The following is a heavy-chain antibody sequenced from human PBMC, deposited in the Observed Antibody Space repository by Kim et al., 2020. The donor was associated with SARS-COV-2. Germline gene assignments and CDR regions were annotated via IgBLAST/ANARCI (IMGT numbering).Heavy chain of an antibody. CDR1: GGSISSSSYY. CDR3: ARHWDGRLGATQVNYYYYGMDV. D-gene: IGHD1-26*01. J-gene: IGHJ6*02. V-gene: IGHV4-39*01. CDR2: IYYSGST. Sequence: SETLSLTCTVSGGSISSSSYYWGWIRQPPGKGLEWIGSIYYSGSTYYNPSLKSRVTISVDTSKNQFSLKLSSVTAADTAVYYCARHWDGRLGATQVNYYYYGMDVWGQGTTVTVSS.